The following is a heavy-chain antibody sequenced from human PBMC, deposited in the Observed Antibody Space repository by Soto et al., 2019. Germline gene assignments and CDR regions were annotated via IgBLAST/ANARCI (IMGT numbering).Heavy chain of an antibody. J-gene: IGHJ4*02. V-gene: IGHV1-18*01. CDR1: GYTFTNYD. D-gene: IGHD1-26*01. CDR3: ARGWEIDY. CDR2: ISAYNGNT. Sequence: ASVKVSCKTSGYTFTNYDIPWVRQAPGQGLEWMGWISAYNGNTNYAQSLQDRVTMTTDTSTTTAYMELRSLTSDDTAVYYCARGWEIDYWGQGTLVTVSS.